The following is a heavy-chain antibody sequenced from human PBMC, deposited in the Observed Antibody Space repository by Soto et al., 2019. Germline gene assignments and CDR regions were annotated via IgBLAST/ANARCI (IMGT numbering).Heavy chain of an antibody. CDR1: GGSISSYY. D-gene: IGHD2-2*01. Sequence: QVQLQESGPGLVKPSETLSLTCTVSGGSISSYYWSWIRQPPGKGLEWIGYIYYSGSTNYNPSLKRRVTIPVDTSKNQFSLKLSSVTAADTAVYYCARQYCSSTSCYPHYYYGMDVWGQGPTVTVSS. CDR3: ARQYCSSTSCYPHYYYGMDV. V-gene: IGHV4-59*08. CDR2: IYYSGST. J-gene: IGHJ6*02.